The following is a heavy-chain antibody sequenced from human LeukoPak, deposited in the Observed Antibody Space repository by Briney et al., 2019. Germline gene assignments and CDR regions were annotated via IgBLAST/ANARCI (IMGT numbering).Heavy chain of an antibody. CDR1: GFTFSSYS. Sequence: PGGSLRLSCAASGFTFSSYSMNWVRQAPGKGLEWVSYISSSGSNIHYADSVKGRFTISRDNAKNSLFLQMNSLRDDDTAVYYCARRYCTSASCPQGYWGQGTLVTVSS. V-gene: IGHV3-48*02. CDR3: ARRYCTSASCPQGY. J-gene: IGHJ4*02. CDR2: ISSSGSNI. D-gene: IGHD2-2*01.